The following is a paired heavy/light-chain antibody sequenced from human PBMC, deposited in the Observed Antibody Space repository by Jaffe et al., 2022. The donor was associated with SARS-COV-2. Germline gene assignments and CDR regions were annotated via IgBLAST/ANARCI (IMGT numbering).Light chain of an antibody. CDR1: QGISSY. CDR2: AAS. J-gene: IGKJ1*01. CDR3: QQYYSFPPL. Sequence: VIWMTQSPSLLSASTGDRVTISCRMSQGISSYLAWYQQKPGKAPELLIYAASTLQSGVPSRFSGSGSGTDFTLTISCLQSEDFATYYCQQYYSFPPLFGQGTKVEIK. V-gene: IGKV1D-8*01.
Heavy chain of an antibody. J-gene: IGHJ3*02. CDR3: AKSMGSLEDLDAFDI. Sequence: EVQLLESGGGLVQPGGSLRLSCAASGFTFSSYAMSWVRQAPGKGLEWVSAISGSGGSTYYADSVKGRFTISRDNSKNTLYLQMNSLRAEDTAVYYCAKSMGSLEDLDAFDIWGQGTMVTVSS. CDR2: ISGSGGST. D-gene: IGHD2-8*01. CDR1: GFTFSSYA. V-gene: IGHV3-23*01.